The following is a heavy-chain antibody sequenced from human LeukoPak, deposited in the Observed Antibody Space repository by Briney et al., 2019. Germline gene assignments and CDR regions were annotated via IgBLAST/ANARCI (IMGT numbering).Heavy chain of an antibody. J-gene: IGHJ4*02. V-gene: IGHV3-7*01. Sequence: TGGSLRLSCAASGFTFSSYWMSWVRQAPGKGLEWVANIKQDGSEKYYVDSVKGLFTISRDNAKNSLYLQKNSQRAEDTAVYYCARDKKVVVAATVFDYWGQGTLVTVSS. CDR1: GFTFSSYW. CDR3: ARDKKVVVAATVFDY. CDR2: IKQDGSEK. D-gene: IGHD2-15*01.